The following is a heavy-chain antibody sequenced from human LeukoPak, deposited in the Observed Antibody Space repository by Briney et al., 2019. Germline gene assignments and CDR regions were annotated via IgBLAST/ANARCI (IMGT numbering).Heavy chain of an antibody. CDR3: AGRYCSGGSCYSGLGY. CDR2: IYYSGST. D-gene: IGHD2-15*01. Sequence: SETLSLTCTVSGGSISSGGYYWSWIRQHPGKGLEWIGYIYYSGSTYYNPSLKSRVIISVDTSKNQFSLKLSSVTAADSAVYYCAGRYCSGGSCYSGLGYWGQGTLVTVSS. V-gene: IGHV4-31*03. CDR1: GGSISSGGYY. J-gene: IGHJ4*02.